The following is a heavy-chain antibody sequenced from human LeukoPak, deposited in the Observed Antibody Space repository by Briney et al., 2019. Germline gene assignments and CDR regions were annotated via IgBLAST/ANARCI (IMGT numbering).Heavy chain of an antibody. J-gene: IGHJ4*02. CDR1: GFTFSSYS. D-gene: IGHD1-26*01. V-gene: IGHV3-21*04. CDR2: ISSSSSYI. Sequence: GGSLRLSCAASGFTFSSYSMNWVRQASGKGLEWVSSISSSSSYIYYADSVKGRFTISRDNAKNSLYLQMNSLRAEDAALYYCATRPASETYFAVFDYWGLGTLVTVSS. CDR3: ATRPASETYFAVFDY.